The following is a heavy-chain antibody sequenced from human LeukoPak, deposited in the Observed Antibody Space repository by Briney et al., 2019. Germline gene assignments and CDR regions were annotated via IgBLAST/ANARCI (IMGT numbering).Heavy chain of an antibody. CDR2: INSSSSTV. Sequence: GGSLRLSCAGGFTFSDYSMNWIRQAPGRGLEWVSYINSSSSTVYYTDSAKGRLTISRNNAKRSRYMQMNRLRAEDTAVYDCVGWGSDESWGQGTLVTVSS. D-gene: IGHD3-10*01. CDR1: GFTFSDYS. V-gene: IGHV3-48*01. J-gene: IGHJ5*02. CDR3: VGWGSDES.